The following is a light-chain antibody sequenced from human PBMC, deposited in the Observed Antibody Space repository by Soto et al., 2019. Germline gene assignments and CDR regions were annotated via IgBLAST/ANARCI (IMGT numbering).Light chain of an antibody. Sequence: QSALTQPVSVSGSPGQSITISCTGTSSDVGGYNYVSWYQQHPGKAPKLVIYDVSNRPSGVSNRFSGSKSGDTASLTISGLQAEDEADYYCSSYTSSTSYVFGTGTKVTVL. CDR3: SSYTSSTSYV. CDR2: DVS. CDR1: SSDVGGYNY. J-gene: IGLJ1*01. V-gene: IGLV2-14*03.